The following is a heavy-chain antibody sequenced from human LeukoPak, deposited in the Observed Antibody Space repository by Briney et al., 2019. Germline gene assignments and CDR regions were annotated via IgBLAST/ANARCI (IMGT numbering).Heavy chain of an antibody. CDR2: ISAYNGST. V-gene: IGHV1-18*01. D-gene: IGHD1-26*01. CDR3: AREPIVGATPGMDV. Sequence: ASVKVSCKASGYTFTSSGISWVRQAPGQGLEWMGWISAYNGSTNYAQKLQGRVTMTTDTSTSTAYMELRSLRSDDTAVYYCAREPIVGATPGMDVWGQGTTVTVSS. J-gene: IGHJ6*02. CDR1: GYTFTSSG.